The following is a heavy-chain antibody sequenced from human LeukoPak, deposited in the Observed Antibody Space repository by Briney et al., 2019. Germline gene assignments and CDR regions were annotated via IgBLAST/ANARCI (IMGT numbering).Heavy chain of an antibody. J-gene: IGHJ4*02. CDR3: AKGTYSSVDGYFDY. Sequence: GGSLRLSCAASGFTFDDYAMHWVRQAPGKGLEWVSGISWNSGSIGYADSVKGRFTISRDNAKNSLYLQMNSPRAEDTALYYCAKGTYSSVDGYFDYWGQGTLVTVSS. CDR1: GFTFDDYA. V-gene: IGHV3-9*01. D-gene: IGHD6-25*01. CDR2: ISWNSGSI.